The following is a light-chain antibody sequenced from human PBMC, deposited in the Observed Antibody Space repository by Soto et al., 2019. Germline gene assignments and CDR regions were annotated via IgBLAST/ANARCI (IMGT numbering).Light chain of an antibody. CDR2: GAS. CDR1: QSVSSN. V-gene: IGKV3-15*01. CDR3: QQYNSWPPLT. Sequence: EIVMTQSPATLSVSPGERATLSCRASQSVSSNLAWYQQKPGQAPRLLIYGASTRATGIPARLSGSGSGTEFTLTISSLQSEDLAVYYCQQYNSWPPLTFGGGNKVEIK. J-gene: IGKJ4*01.